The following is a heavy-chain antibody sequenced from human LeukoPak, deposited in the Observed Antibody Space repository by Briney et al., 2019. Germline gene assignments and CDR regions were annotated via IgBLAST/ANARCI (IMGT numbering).Heavy chain of an antibody. V-gene: IGHV3-23*01. CDR1: GFTFSSYA. J-gene: IGHJ4*02. D-gene: IGHD7-27*01. Sequence: GGSLRLSCAASGFTFSSYAMSWVRQAPGKGLERVSGIRVSGSTYYPDSVTGRFTISRDNSENTLYLQMSGLRAEDTAIYYCAKGTGDTAYYFDFWGQGVLVTVSS. CDR2: IRVSGST. CDR3: AKGTGDTAYYFDF.